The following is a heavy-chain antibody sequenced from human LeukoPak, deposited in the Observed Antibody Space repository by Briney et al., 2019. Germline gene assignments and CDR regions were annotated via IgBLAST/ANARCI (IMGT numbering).Heavy chain of an antibody. CDR3: ARDLYYYGPASAFDI. J-gene: IGHJ3*02. Sequence: SETLSLTCTVSGGSINSYYWSWIRQPPGKELECIGYIYYSGSTNYNPSLKSRVTISVDTSKNQFSLKLSSVTAADTAVYYCARDLYYYGPASAFDIWGQGTMVTVSS. V-gene: IGHV4-59*12. CDR2: IYYSGST. D-gene: IGHD3-10*01. CDR1: GGSINSYY.